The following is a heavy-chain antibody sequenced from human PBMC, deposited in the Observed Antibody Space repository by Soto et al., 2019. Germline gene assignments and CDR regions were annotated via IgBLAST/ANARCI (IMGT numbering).Heavy chain of an antibody. D-gene: IGHD6-13*01. J-gene: IGHJ6*02. Sequence: SVKVSCKASGGTFSSYAISWVRQTPGQGLEWMGGIIPIFGTANYAQKFQGRVTITADESTSTAYMELSSLRSEDTAVYYCAREKNRAAAGTHPLYYYGMDVWGQGTTVTVSS. CDR1: GGTFSSYA. CDR2: IIPIFGTA. CDR3: AREKNRAAAGTHPLYYYGMDV. V-gene: IGHV1-69*13.